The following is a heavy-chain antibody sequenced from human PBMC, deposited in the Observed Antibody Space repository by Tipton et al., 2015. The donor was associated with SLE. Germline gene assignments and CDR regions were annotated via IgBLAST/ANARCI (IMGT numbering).Heavy chain of an antibody. CDR3: ARALYYSSAYFDY. CDR1: GGSISSYY. V-gene: IGHV4-59*01. Sequence: TLSLTCTVSGGSISSYYWSWIRQPPGKGLEWIGYISHSGSTNYNPSLKSRVTISVDTSKNQFSLKLNSVTAADTAVYYCARALYYSSAYFDYWGQGTLVTVSS. J-gene: IGHJ4*02. CDR2: ISHSGST. D-gene: IGHD3-22*01.